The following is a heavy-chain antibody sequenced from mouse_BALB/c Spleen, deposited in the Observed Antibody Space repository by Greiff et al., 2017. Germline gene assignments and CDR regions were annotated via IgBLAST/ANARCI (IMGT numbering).Heavy chain of an antibody. Sequence: EVKLVESGGGLVKPGGSLKLSCAASGFTFSSYTMSWVRQTPEKRLEWVATISSGGSNNYYPASVKGRFIITRDNAKNILYLQMSMLSSEDTTLYYCAVYYGSRYYFDYWGQGTTLTVSS. CDR3: AVYYGSRYYFDY. CDR2: ISSGGSNN. V-gene: IGHV5-9*03. CDR1: GFTFSSYT. D-gene: IGHD1-1*01. J-gene: IGHJ2*01.